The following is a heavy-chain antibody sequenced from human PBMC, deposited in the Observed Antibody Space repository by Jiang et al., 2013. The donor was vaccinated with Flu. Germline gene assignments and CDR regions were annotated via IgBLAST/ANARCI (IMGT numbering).Heavy chain of an antibody. D-gene: IGHD3-10*01. Sequence: EWIGSIYYSGSTYYNPSLKSRVTISLDTSKKQFSLKLSSVTAADTAVYYCASQHWDHGSRSYYMNHWGQGTLVTVSS. CDR2: IYYSGST. J-gene: IGHJ5*02. CDR3: ASQHWDHGSRSYYMNH. V-gene: IGHV4-39*07.